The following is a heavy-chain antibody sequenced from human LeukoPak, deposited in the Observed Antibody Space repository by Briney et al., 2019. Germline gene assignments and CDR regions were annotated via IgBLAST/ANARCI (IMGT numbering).Heavy chain of an antibody. CDR2: IYYSGST. V-gene: IGHV4-59*01. CDR1: GGSISSYY. J-gene: IGHJ6*03. D-gene: IGHD5-18*01. CDR3: ARTTEGGYTYDYFYYYYMDV. Sequence: SETLSLTCTVSGGSISSYYWSWIRQPPGKGLEWIGYIYYSGSTNYNPSLKSRVTISVDMSKNQFSLKLSSVTAADTAVYYCARTTEGGYTYDYFYYYYMDVWGKGTTVTISS.